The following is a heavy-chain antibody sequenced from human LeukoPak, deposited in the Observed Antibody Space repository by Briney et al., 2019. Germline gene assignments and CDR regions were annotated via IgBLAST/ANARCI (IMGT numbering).Heavy chain of an antibody. CDR3: ARATIEAYCGGDCYSDYYYYMDV. D-gene: IGHD2-21*02. J-gene: IGHJ6*03. V-gene: IGHV4-34*01. CDR1: GGSFSGYY. Sequence: SETLSLTCAVYGGSFSGYYWSWIRQPPGKGLEWIGEINHSGSTNYNPSLKSRVTISVDTSKNQSSLKLSSVTAADTAVYYCARATIEAYCGGDCYSDYYYYMDVWGKGTTVTVSS. CDR2: INHSGST.